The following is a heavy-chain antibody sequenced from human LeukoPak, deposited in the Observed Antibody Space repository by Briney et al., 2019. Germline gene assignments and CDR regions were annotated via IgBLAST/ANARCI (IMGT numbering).Heavy chain of an antibody. Sequence: SETLSLTCTVSGGSISTYYWSWIRQPPGKGLEWIAYIYYSGSAKYNPSLKSRVATSVDTSKNQFSLKLSSVTAADTAVYYCARHSVTPGTEYAFDIWGQGTMVTVSS. D-gene: IGHD6-13*01. V-gene: IGHV4-59*08. CDR1: GGSISTYY. CDR3: ARHSVTPGTEYAFDI. J-gene: IGHJ3*02. CDR2: IYYSGSA.